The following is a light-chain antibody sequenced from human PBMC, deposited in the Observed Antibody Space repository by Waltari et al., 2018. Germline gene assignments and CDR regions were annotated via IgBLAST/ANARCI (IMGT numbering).Light chain of an antibody. J-gene: IGKJ1*01. CDR2: AAS. CDR1: QSVSKY. Sequence: EVVLTPSPGTLSLFPGERATLSCRASQSVSKYLAWYQQRPGKAPRLLIYAASTRATGIPDRFSGSGYGTDFSLTISRLEPEDFAVYYCQNHERLPATFGQGTKVEIK. V-gene: IGKV3-20*01. CDR3: QNHERLPAT.